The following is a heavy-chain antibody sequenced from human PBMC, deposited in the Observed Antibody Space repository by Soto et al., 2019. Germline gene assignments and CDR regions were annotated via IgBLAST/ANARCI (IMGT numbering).Heavy chain of an antibody. CDR3: ARLNYDYVWGSPPWFDP. V-gene: IGHV4-39*01. CDR1: GGSISSSSYY. J-gene: IGHJ5*02. Sequence: PSENLSLTCTVSGGSISSSSYYWGWIRQPPGKGLEWIGSIYYSGSTYYNPSLKSRVTISVDTSKNQFSLKLSSVTAADTAVYYCARLNYDYVWGSPPWFDPWGQGTLVTVSS. D-gene: IGHD3-16*01. CDR2: IYYSGST.